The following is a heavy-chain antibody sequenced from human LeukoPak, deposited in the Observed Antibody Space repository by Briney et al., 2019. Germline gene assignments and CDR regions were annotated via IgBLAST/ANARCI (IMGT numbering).Heavy chain of an antibody. D-gene: IGHD2/OR15-2a*01. CDR2: INGFGANT. J-gene: IGHJ4*02. CDR3: AKVRNSVHLPTIFDF. Sequence: GGSLRLSCAASGFTFSSFAMSWVRQAPGKGLEWVSGINGFGANTYYADSVKGRFTISRDNSKNTLYLEMNSLRAEDTAVFYCAKVRNSVHLPTIFDFWGQGTLVTVSS. CDR1: GFTFSSFA. V-gene: IGHV3-23*01.